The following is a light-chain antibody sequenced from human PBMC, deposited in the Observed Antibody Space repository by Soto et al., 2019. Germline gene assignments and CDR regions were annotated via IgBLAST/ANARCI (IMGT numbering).Light chain of an antibody. CDR1: QRVSDNY. V-gene: IGKV3-20*01. CDR2: EAS. CDR3: QQYGNSPFT. Sequence: EIVLTQSPGTLSLSPGERATLSCRASQRVSDNYLAWHQQKPGQAPRLLIFEASTRATGIPDRFSGSGSGTVLTLTIIRLEPEAFAVYYCQQYGNSPFTFGPGTRVDVK. J-gene: IGKJ3*01.